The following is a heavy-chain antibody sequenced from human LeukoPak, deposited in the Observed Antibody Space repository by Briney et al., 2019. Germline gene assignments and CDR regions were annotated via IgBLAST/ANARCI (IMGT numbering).Heavy chain of an antibody. J-gene: IGHJ4*02. D-gene: IGHD1-1*01. V-gene: IGHV3-21*01. Sequence: GGSLRLSCAASGFTFSSYSMNWVRQAPGKGLECVSSISSSSSYKSYADSVKGRFTISRDNAKNSLFLQMNSLRAEDTAVYYCASPPGSPDFWGQGTLVTVSS. CDR2: ISSSSSYK. CDR3: ASPPGSPDF. CDR1: GFTFSSYS.